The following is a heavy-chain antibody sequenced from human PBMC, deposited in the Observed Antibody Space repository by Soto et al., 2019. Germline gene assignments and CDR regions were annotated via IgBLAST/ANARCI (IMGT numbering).Heavy chain of an antibody. V-gene: IGHV5-51*01. J-gene: IGHJ4*02. CDR2: IFTRDSDT. D-gene: IGHD3-9*01. Sequence: GEYLKISCKGPGHLFNNHWIGWVRQTPGKGLEWMGLIFTRDSDTKNSPSFQGHVSFSVDNSINTVYLQWSSLKTTDTGIYFCSRGYFDPPHAYHLRAQGTLVTVSS. CDR3: SRGYFDPPHAYHL. CDR1: GHLFNNHW.